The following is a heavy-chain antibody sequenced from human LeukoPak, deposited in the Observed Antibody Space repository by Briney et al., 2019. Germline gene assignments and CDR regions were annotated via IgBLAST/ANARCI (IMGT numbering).Heavy chain of an antibody. Sequence: ASVTVSCKASGYAFTTYAMNWVRQAPGQGLEWMGWINTNTGNPMYAQGFTGRFVFSLDTSVSTAYLQISRLKAEDTAVYHCARAVGYCMTTSCYPAYWGQGTLVTVSS. D-gene: IGHD2-2*01. J-gene: IGHJ4*02. CDR2: INTNTGNP. CDR3: ARAVGYCMTTSCYPAY. V-gene: IGHV7-4-1*02. CDR1: GYAFTTYA.